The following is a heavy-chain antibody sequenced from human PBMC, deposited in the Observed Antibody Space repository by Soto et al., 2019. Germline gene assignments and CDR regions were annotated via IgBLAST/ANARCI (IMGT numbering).Heavy chain of an antibody. V-gene: IGHV4-4*07. CDR1: GGSISSFY. CDR2: IYSGGRN. Sequence: SETLSLTCTVSGGSISSFYWSWIRQPAGKGLEGIGRIYSGGRNNYNPSLKSRVTMSVDTSKNQFSLRLSSVTAAATAMSYCGRWSSRRDYWGQGTLVTVAS. J-gene: IGHJ4*02. D-gene: IGHD6-13*01. CDR3: GRWSSRRDY.